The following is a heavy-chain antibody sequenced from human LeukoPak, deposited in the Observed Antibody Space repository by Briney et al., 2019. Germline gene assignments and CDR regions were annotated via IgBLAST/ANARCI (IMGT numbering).Heavy chain of an antibody. CDR2: IWYDGTNE. CDR3: ARDGGQYCSAGHCNNVAGMDV. D-gene: IGHD2-15*01. V-gene: IGHV3-33*08. J-gene: IGHJ6*02. Sequence: GGSLRLSCAASGFTFSRYGMHWVRQAPGKGLEWVAVIWYDGTNEYYADSVKGRFTISRDKSKNTLYLQMNSLRAEDTAVYYCARDGGQYCSAGHCNNVAGMDVWGQGTTVTVSS. CDR1: GFTFSRYG.